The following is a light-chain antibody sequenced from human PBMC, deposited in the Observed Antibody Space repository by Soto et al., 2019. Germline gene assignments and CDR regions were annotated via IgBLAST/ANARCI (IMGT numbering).Light chain of an antibody. Sequence: EIVLTQSPGTLSSSPGQRATLFCRASQTVSSTHLAWYQQKPGQAPRLLIYGASNRATGIPDRFSGGGSGTDFTLTISRLDPEDVAAYYCQQYGSSPRTFGQGTKLDIK. V-gene: IGKV3-20*01. CDR3: QQYGSSPRT. CDR2: GAS. J-gene: IGKJ2*01. CDR1: QTVSSTH.